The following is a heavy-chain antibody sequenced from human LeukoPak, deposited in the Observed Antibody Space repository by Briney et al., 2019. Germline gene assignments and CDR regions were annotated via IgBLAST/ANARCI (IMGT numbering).Heavy chain of an antibody. CDR3: AKDRRMMSPHYGMDV. D-gene: IGHD3-16*01. J-gene: IGHJ6*02. CDR1: GFTFTSYG. CDR2: ISYDGGYQ. V-gene: IGHV3-30*18. Sequence: GGSLRLSCAASGFTFTSYGKHWVRQAPGKGLEWVTYISYDGGYQYYADSVKGRFTISRDNPKNTVYLQLNSLTPEDTAVYYCAKDRRMMSPHYGMDVWGQGTTVTVSS.